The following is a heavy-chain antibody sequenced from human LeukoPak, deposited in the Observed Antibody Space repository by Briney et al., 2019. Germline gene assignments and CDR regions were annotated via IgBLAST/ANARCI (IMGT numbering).Heavy chain of an antibody. CDR3: AREGAAGLDY. CDR2: IYHSGST. CDR1: GGSISSGGYS. V-gene: IGHV4-30-2*01. Sequence: PSQTLSLTCAVSGGSISSGGYSWSWIRQPPGKGLEWIGYIYHSGSTYYNPSLKSRVTISVDRSKNQFSLKLSSVTAADTAVYYCAREGAAGLDYWGQETLVTASS. J-gene: IGHJ4*02. D-gene: IGHD6-25*01.